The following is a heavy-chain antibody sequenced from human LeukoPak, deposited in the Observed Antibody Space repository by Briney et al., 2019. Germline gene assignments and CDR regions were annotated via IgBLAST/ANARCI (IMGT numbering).Heavy chain of an antibody. CDR1: GGSISSSSYY. D-gene: IGHD4-17*01. CDR2: IYYSGST. J-gene: IGHJ4*02. V-gene: IGHV4-39*01. CDR3: ARHGDDYGVDY. Sequence: SETLSLTCTVSGGSISSSSYYWAWIRQPPGKGLEWIGSIYYSGSTYYNPSLKSRLTISVDTSKNQFSLKLSSVTAADTAVYYCARHGDDYGVDYWGQGTLVTVSS.